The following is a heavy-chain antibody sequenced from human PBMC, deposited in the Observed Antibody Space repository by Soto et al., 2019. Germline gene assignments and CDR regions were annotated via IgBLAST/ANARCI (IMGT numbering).Heavy chain of an antibody. D-gene: IGHD3-10*01. CDR1: GFTFSSDA. V-gene: IGHV3-23*01. CDR2: ISGSGGST. J-gene: IGHJ3*02. Sequence: EVQLLESGGGLVQPGGSLGLSCAASGFTFSSDAMSWVRQAPGKGLEWVSAISGSGGSTYYADSVKGRFTISRDNSKNTLYLQMNSLRAEDTAVYYCAKGSPDGSGRVRGAFDIWGQGTMVTVSS. CDR3: AKGSPDGSGRVRGAFDI.